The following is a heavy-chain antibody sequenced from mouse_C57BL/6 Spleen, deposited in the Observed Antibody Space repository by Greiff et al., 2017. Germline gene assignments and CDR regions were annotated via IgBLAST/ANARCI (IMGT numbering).Heavy chain of an antibody. J-gene: IGHJ1*03. D-gene: IGHD1-1*02. V-gene: IGHV1-22*01. CDR3: ARYLVGNWYFGV. Sequence: EVQLQQSGPELVKPGASVKMSCKASGYTFTDYNMHWVKQSHGKSLEWIGYINPNNGGTNFNQKFKGKATLTVNKSSSTAYMELRSLTSEDSAVYYCARYLVGNWYFGVWGTGTTVTVSS. CDR2: INPNNGGT. CDR1: GYTFTDYN.